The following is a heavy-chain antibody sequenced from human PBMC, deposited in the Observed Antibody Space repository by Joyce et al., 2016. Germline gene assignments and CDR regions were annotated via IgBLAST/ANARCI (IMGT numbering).Heavy chain of an antibody. CDR3: AKDRGGFGVVISSYLDY. CDR1: GFTFEDYT. D-gene: IGHD3-3*01. J-gene: IGHJ4*02. CDR2: ISWDGGST. Sequence: EVQLVESGGVVVQPGGYLRLSCAASGFTFEDYTMHGVRQAPGKGVEWVSLISWDGGSTYYADSVKGRFTISRDNSKNSLYLQMNSLRTEDTALYYCAKDRGGFGVVISSYLDYWGQGTLDTVSS. V-gene: IGHV3-43*01.